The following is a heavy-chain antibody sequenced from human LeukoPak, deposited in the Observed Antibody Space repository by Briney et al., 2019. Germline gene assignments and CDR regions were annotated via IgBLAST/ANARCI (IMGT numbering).Heavy chain of an antibody. CDR1: GFTFSGSA. CDR2: IRSKPNSYAT. Sequence: GSLRLSCAASGFTFSGSAMHWVRQASGRGLEWVGRIRSKPNSYATTYGASVKGRFTISRDDSKNTAYLQMNSLKTEDTAVYYCTRTVESDSGSYYDTLAFDIWGQGTMVTVSS. J-gene: IGHJ3*02. D-gene: IGHD3-10*01. V-gene: IGHV3-73*01. CDR3: TRTVESDSGSYYDTLAFDI.